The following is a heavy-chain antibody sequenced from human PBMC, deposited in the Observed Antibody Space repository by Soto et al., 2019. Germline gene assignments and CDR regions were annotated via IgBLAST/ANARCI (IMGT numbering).Heavy chain of an antibody. Sequence: SVKVSCKASGGTFSSYAISWVRQAPGQGLEWMGGIIPIFGTANYAQKYQGRVTITADESTSTAYMELSSLRSEDTAVYYCARDGGFGEIDYYGMDVWGQGTTVTVSS. D-gene: IGHD3-10*01. CDR1: GGTFSSYA. V-gene: IGHV1-69*13. CDR2: IIPIFGTA. CDR3: ARDGGFGEIDYYGMDV. J-gene: IGHJ6*02.